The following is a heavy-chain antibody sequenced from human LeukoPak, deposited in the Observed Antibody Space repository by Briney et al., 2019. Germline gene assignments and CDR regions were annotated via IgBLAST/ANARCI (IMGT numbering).Heavy chain of an antibody. CDR3: ARRRYYYDSSGYYFDY. J-gene: IGHJ4*02. Sequence: SETLSLTCAVYGGSFSGYYWSWIRQPPGKGLEWIGEMNHSGSTNYNPSLKSRVTISVDTSKNQFSLKLSSVTAADTAVYYCARRRYYYDSSGYYFDYWGQGTLVTVSS. CDR2: MNHSGST. V-gene: IGHV4-34*01. D-gene: IGHD3-22*01. CDR1: GGSFSGYY.